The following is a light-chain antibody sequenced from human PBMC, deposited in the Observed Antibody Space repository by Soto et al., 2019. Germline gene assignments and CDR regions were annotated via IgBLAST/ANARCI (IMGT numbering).Light chain of an antibody. V-gene: IGKV3-11*01. Sequence: IMLTQSLATLSLSKGERATLSCRASQSVSSYLAWYQQKPGQAPRLLIYDASNRATGIPARFSGSGSGTDFTLTISSLEPADFAVYYCQQRSNWPLLTLGGGTNVDIK. J-gene: IGKJ4*01. CDR2: DAS. CDR3: QQRSNWPLLT. CDR1: QSVSSY.